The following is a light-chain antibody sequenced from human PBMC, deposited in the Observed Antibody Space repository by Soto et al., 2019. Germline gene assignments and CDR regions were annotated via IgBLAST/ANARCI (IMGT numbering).Light chain of an antibody. Sequence: DIVLTQSPATLSLSPGERATLSCRASQSVNSKVAWYQQKPGQTPRLLFYGASSRATGIPDRFSGSGSGADFTLTISRLEPEDFAVYYCQQYGSSLWTFGQGTKVDIK. CDR1: QSVNSK. V-gene: IGKV3-20*01. J-gene: IGKJ1*01. CDR3: QQYGSSLWT. CDR2: GAS.